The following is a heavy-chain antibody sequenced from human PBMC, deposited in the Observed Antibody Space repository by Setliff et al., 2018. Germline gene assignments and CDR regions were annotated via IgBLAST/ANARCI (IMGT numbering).Heavy chain of an antibody. CDR3: TREASVDFWSGYPYYYYMDV. V-gene: IGHV3-49*04. CDR2: IRSKAYGGTT. CDR1: GFTFGDYA. D-gene: IGHD3-3*01. J-gene: IGHJ6*03. Sequence: PGGSLRLSCTASGFTFGDYAMSWVRQAPGKGLEWVGVIRSKAYGGTTGYAASVKGRFTISRDDSKSIAYLQMNSLKTEDTAVYYCTREASVDFWSGYPYYYYMDVWGTGTTVTVSS.